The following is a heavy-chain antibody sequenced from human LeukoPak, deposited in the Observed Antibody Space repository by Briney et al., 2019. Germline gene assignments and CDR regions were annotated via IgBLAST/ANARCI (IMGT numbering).Heavy chain of an antibody. CDR3: ARDLLNEGNHLDY. Sequence: SETLSLTCTVSGGPISSYYWSWIRQPPGKGLEWIGYIYYSGSTNYNPSLKSRVTISVDTSKNQFSLKLSSVTAADTAVYYCARDLLNEGNHLDYWGQGTLVTVSS. CDR2: IYYSGST. CDR1: GGPISSYY. D-gene: IGHD4-23*01. J-gene: IGHJ4*02. V-gene: IGHV4-59*12.